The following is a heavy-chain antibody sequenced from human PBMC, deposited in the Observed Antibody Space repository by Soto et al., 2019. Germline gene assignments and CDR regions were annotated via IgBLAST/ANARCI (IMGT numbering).Heavy chain of an antibody. Sequence: QVQLVQSGAEVKKPGSSVKVSCKASGGTFSSYGISWVRQAPGQGLEWMGGIIPIFGTANYAQKFQGRVTITGDEPTSTAYMELSSLSSEDTAVYYGARGGDGYNSGPKPDYWYVDLWGRGTRVTVSS. D-gene: IGHD5-12*01. CDR1: GGTFSSYG. CDR2: IIPIFGTA. J-gene: IGHJ2*01. V-gene: IGHV1-69*01. CDR3: ARGGDGYNSGPKPDYWYVDL.